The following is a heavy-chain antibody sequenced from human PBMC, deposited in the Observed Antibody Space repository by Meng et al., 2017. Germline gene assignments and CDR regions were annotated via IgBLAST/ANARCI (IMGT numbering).Heavy chain of an antibody. CDR3: HSGWYQAGDDY. V-gene: IGHV1-69*06. CDR2: IIPIFGTA. J-gene: IGHJ4*02. D-gene: IGHD6-19*01. CDR1: GGTFSSYA. Sequence: QVALVQAGAGVKKPGSSVKVSCKASGGTFSSYAISWVRQAPGQGLEWMGGIIPIFGTANYAQKFQGRVTITADKSTSTAYMELSSLRSEDTAVYYCHSGWYQAGDDYWGQGTLVTVSS.